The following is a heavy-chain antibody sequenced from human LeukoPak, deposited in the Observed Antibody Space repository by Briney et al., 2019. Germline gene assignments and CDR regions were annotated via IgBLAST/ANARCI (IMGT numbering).Heavy chain of an antibody. CDR2: IWSEGSHK. J-gene: IGHJ4*02. V-gene: IGHV3-33*01. CDR3: ARLESSWAFDY. Sequence: GGSQTLSCAPCRLIFSHYGLHWLRQAPGKGLVWVADIWSEGSHKYHADSVEGRLTLHRHYYKHTMSLKMDSLRAEDTVVYYCARLESSWAFDYCGQGALVTVSS. CDR1: RLIFSHYG. D-gene: IGHD6-13*01.